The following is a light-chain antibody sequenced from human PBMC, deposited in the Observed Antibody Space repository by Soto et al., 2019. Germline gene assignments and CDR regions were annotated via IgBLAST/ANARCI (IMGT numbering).Light chain of an antibody. J-gene: IGLJ1*01. V-gene: IGLV2-14*01. CDR3: ASLTTTSFV. CDR2: EVS. Sequence: QSALTQPASVPGSPGQSITISCTGTSSDVGAYNLVSWYQHHPGKAPKLLISEVSNRPSGVSDRFSGSKSGNTASLAISGLQAEDEADYYCASLTTTSFVFGTGTKVTVL. CDR1: SSDVGAYNL.